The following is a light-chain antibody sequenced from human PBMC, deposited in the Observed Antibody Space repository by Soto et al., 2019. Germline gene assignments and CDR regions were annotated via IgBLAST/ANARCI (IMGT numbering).Light chain of an antibody. CDR3: QQYNSYLRT. J-gene: IGKJ1*01. Sequence: DIQMTQSPSTLSASVGDRVTITCRASQSLSSWLAWYQQKPGKAPKLLIYDACSLESGVPSRFSGSGSRTEFTLTNSSLQPHDFATYYCQQYNSYLRTFGQGTKVDI. CDR1: QSLSSW. V-gene: IGKV1-5*01. CDR2: DAC.